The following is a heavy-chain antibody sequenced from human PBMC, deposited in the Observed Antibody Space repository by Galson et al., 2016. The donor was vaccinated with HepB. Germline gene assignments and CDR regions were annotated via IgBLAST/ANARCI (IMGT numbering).Heavy chain of an antibody. CDR3: VGKKTHGDPGGEFDI. V-gene: IGHV5-51*01. CDR1: GSTFTSYW. Sequence: QSGADVKKPEESLKISCKGSGSTFTSYWIGWVRQMPGKGLEWMGIIYPGDSDARYSPSFQGQVTFSVDRSINAANLQWSSLKASDTAMYVCVGKKTHGDPGGEFDIWGQGTMVTGSS. D-gene: IGHD2-8*01. J-gene: IGHJ3*02. CDR2: IYPGDSDA.